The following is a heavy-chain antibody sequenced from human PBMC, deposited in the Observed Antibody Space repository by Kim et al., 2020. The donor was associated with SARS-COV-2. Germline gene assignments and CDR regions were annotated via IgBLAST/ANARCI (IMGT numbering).Heavy chain of an antibody. D-gene: IGHD1-1*01. Sequence: ECAAPMKGRFSIVRDDSKNTLYLQMNSLKTEDTAMYYCARDSQLEGGPLDYWGQGTLVTVSS. V-gene: IGHV3-15*01. J-gene: IGHJ4*02. CDR3: ARDSQLEGGPLDY.